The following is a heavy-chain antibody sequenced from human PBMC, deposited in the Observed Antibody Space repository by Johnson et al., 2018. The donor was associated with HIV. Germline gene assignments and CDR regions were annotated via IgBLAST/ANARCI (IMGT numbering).Heavy chain of an antibody. V-gene: IGHV3-30-3*01. Sequence: QVQLVESGGGLVQPGRSLRLSCAASGFTFSTYTLHWVRLAPGKGLEWVAVISYDGSNKYYADSVKGRFTISRDNSKNTLYLQMNSLRAEDTAVYYCARDSDSSNWYSEFDIWGQGTMVTVSS. CDR3: ARDSDSSNWYSEFDI. CDR2: ISYDGSNK. J-gene: IGHJ3*02. D-gene: IGHD6-13*01. CDR1: GFTFSTYT.